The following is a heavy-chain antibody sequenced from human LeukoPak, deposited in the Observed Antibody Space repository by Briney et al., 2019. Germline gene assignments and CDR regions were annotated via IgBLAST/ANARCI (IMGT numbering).Heavy chain of an antibody. CDR2: ISAYNGNT. V-gene: IGHV1-18*01. CDR1: GYTFTSYG. D-gene: IGHD3-3*01. J-gene: IGHJ4*02. Sequence: ASVKVSCKASGYTFTSYGISWVRQAPGQGLEWMGWISAYNGNTNYAQKLQGRVTMTTDTSTSTAYMELRSLRSDDTAVYYCARGNYDFWSGYPNEDYWGQGTLVAVSS. CDR3: ARGNYDFWSGYPNEDY.